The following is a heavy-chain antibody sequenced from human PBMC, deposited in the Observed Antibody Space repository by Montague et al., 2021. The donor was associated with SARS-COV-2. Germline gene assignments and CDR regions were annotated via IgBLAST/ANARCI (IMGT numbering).Heavy chain of an antibody. V-gene: IGHV4-39*01. CDR2: IYYSGST. Sequence: SETLSLTCTVSGGSIRSSSYYWGWIRQPPGKGLEWIGSIYYSGSTYYXPSLKSRVTISVDTSKNQFSLKLSSVTAADTAVYYCASMVRAQVYYFDYWGQGTLVTVSS. J-gene: IGHJ4*02. CDR3: ASMVRAQVYYFDY. D-gene: IGHD3-10*01. CDR1: GGSIRSSSYY.